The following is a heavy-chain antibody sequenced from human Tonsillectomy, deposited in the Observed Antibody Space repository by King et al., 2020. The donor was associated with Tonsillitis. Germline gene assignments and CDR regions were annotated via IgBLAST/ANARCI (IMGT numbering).Heavy chain of an antibody. CDR2: ISAYNGNT. CDR3: ARDPRNGDSSGYYYPFDY. D-gene: IGHD3-22*01. V-gene: IGHV1-18*01. Sequence: QLVQSGAEVKKPGASVKVSCKASGYTFTNYGVSWVRQAPGQGLEWMGWISAYNGNTKYVQKLQGRVTMTTEPSTSTAYMELRSLRSDDTAVYYCARDPRNGDSSGYYYPFDYWGQGTLVTVSS. J-gene: IGHJ4*02. CDR1: GYTFTNYG.